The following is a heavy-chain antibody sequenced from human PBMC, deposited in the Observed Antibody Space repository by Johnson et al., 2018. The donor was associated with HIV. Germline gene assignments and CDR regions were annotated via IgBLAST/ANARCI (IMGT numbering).Heavy chain of an antibody. V-gene: IGHV3-30*14. J-gene: IGHJ3*02. CDR1: GFTFSSYA. Sequence: QMQLVESGGGLAKPTWSPRLSCAASGFTFSSYAMHWVRQAPGKGLEWVAVISYDGSNKYYADSVKGRFTISRDNSKNTVYLQINSLRAEDTAVYYCARQLGSDAFDIWGQGTMVTVSS. D-gene: IGHD7-27*01. CDR3: ARQLGSDAFDI. CDR2: ISYDGSNK.